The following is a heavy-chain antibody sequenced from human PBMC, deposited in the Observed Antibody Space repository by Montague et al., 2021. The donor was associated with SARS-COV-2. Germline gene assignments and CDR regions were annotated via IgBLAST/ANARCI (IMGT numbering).Heavy chain of an antibody. D-gene: IGHD6-13*01. Sequence: PALVKPTQTLTPTCTFSGFSLNTSGMCVSWIRQPPGKALEWLARIDWDDDKYYSTSLKTRLTISKDTSKNQVVLTMTNTDPVDTATYYCARILVAAAGSPFDPWGQGTLVTVSS. J-gene: IGHJ5*02. CDR1: GFSLNTSGMC. CDR2: IDWDDDK. CDR3: ARILVAAAGSPFDP. V-gene: IGHV2-70*11.